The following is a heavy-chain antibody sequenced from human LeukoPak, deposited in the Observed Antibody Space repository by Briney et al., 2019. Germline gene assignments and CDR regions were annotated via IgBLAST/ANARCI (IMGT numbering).Heavy chain of an antibody. D-gene: IGHD6-13*01. CDR3: ARSAAAAGTADY. J-gene: IGHJ4*02. Sequence: ASVKVSCKASGYTFTSYAMHWVRQAPGQRLEWMGWINAGNGNTEYSQKFQGRVTITRDTSASTAYMELSSLRSEDTAVYYCARSAAAAGTADYWGQGTLVTVSS. CDR2: INAGNGNT. CDR1: GYTFTSYA. V-gene: IGHV1-3*01.